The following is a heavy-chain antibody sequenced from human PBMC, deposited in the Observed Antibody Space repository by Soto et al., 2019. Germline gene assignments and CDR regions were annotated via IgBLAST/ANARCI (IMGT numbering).Heavy chain of an antibody. D-gene: IGHD3-10*01. CDR1: GYPFTSAG. J-gene: IGHJ4*02. CDR2: ISVYNGNT. Sequence: QVQLVRSGAEVKKPGASVKVSCKASGYPFTSAGISWVRQAPGQELEWMGWISVYNGNTKYAEKFQGRITMTTDTSTTTAYMELRSLTSDDTAVYYCARDLDISGSYYTDYWGQGTLVTVSA. V-gene: IGHV1-18*01. CDR3: ARDLDISGSYYTDY.